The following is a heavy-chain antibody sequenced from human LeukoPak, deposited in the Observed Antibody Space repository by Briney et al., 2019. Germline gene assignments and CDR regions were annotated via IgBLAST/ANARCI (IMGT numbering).Heavy chain of an antibody. D-gene: IGHD1-26*01. CDR3: ARCVGHFEWFDP. CDR2: IIPIFGTA. CDR1: GGTFSSYA. J-gene: IGHJ5*02. V-gene: IGHV1-69*05. Sequence: GASVKVSCKASGGTFSSYAISWVRQAPGQGLEWMGGIIPIFGTANYAQKFQGRVTITTDESTSTAYMELSSLRSEDTAVYYCARCVGHFEWFDPWGQGTLVTVSS.